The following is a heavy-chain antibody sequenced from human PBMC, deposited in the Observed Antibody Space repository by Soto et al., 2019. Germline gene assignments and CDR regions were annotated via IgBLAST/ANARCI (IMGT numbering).Heavy chain of an antibody. CDR2: IYYSGST. Sequence: QLQLQESGPGLVKPSETLSLTCTVSGGSISSSSYYWGWIRQPPGKGLEWIGSIYYSGSTYYNPSLKSRATTSVDTSKSPFSLKLSSVTAADTAVYYCARRLYYDSSGFEGGGMDVWGQGTTVTVSS. CDR1: GGSISSSSYY. CDR3: ARRLYYDSSGFEGGGMDV. J-gene: IGHJ6*02. V-gene: IGHV4-39*01. D-gene: IGHD3-22*01.